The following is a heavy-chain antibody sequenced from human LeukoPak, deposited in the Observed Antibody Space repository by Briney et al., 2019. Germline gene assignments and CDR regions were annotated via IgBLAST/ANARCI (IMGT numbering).Heavy chain of an antibody. J-gene: IGHJ3*02. CDR3: AWIAVAGIGAFDI. D-gene: IGHD6-19*01. Sequence: ASVKVSCKASGGTFSSYAISWVRQAPGQGLEWMGGIIPIFGTANYAQKFQGRVTITADESTSTAYMELSSLRSEDTAVYYCAWIAVAGIGAFDIWGQGTMVTVSS. CDR2: IIPIFGTA. V-gene: IGHV1-69*01. CDR1: GGTFSSYA.